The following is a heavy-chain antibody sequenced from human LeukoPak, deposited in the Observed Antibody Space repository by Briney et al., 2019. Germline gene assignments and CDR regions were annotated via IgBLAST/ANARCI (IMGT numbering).Heavy chain of an antibody. CDR2: ISISSNYI. D-gene: IGHD3-10*01. CDR1: GFTFSRYS. J-gene: IGHJ5*02. Sequence: GGSLRLSCAASGFTFSRYSMNWVRQAPGKGLEWVSSISISSNYIYYPDSLKGRFTISRENANNSLYLQMNSLRAGDTAVYYCARGAEYYGWFDPWGQGTLVTVSS. CDR3: ARGAEYYGWFDP. V-gene: IGHV3-21*04.